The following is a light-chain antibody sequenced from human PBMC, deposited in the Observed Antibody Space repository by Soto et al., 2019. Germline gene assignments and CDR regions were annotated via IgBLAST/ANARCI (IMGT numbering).Light chain of an antibody. CDR1: QSVLYSSNNKNY. J-gene: IGKJ3*01. CDR3: QQFYNTPFT. CDR2: WAS. Sequence: DIVMTQSPDSLAVSLGERATINCKSSQSVLYSSNNKNYLAWYQQNPGQPPKLLIYWASTRESGVPDRFSGSGSGTDFTLTISSVQAEDVAVYYCQQFYNTPFTFGPGTKVDIK. V-gene: IGKV4-1*01.